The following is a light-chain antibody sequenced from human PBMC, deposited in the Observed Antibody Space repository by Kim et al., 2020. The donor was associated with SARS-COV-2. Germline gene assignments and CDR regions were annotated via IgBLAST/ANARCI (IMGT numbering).Light chain of an antibody. V-gene: IGKV3-20*01. J-gene: IGKJ1*01. CDR3: QQYGRSPWT. Sequence: EIVLTQSPGTLSLSPGERATLSCRASQSVSSSYITWYQQKPGQAPRLLIYGTSSRATGIPDRFSGSGSGTDFTLTISRLEPEDFAVYHCQQYGRSPWTVGQGTKVDIK. CDR1: QSVSSSY. CDR2: GTS.